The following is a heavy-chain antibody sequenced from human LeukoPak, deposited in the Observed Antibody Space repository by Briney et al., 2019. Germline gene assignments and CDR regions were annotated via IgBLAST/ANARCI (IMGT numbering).Heavy chain of an antibody. CDR3: ARRGSGWFYLDY. CDR2: IYDNGSA. V-gene: IGHV4-59*08. Sequence: SETLSLTCTVSGGSISRNYWNWIRRPPGEGLEWIGYIYDNGSAKYNPSLKSRVTMSVDMSRKQFSLKLSSVTAADTAVYYCARRGSGWFYLDYWGQGTLVTVSS. D-gene: IGHD6-19*01. CDR1: GGSISRNY. J-gene: IGHJ4*02.